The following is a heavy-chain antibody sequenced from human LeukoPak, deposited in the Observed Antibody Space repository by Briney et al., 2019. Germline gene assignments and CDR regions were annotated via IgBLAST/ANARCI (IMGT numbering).Heavy chain of an antibody. D-gene: IGHD3-3*01. Sequence: SETLSLTCTVSGGSISSYYWSWIRQPPGKGLEWIGCIYYSGSTNYNPSLKSRVTISVDTSKNQFSLKLSSVTAADTAVYYCARGFWSGYYGLYYYYGMDVWGQGTTVTVSS. CDR2: IYYSGST. CDR3: ARGFWSGYYGLYYYYGMDV. CDR1: GGSISSYY. V-gene: IGHV4-59*01. J-gene: IGHJ6*02.